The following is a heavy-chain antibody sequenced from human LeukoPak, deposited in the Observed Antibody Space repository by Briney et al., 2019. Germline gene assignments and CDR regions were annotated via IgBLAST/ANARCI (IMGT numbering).Heavy chain of an antibody. CDR2: ISSGGNYI. Sequence: GGSLRLSCAASGFTFSTYSMNWVRQAPGKGLEWVSSISSGGNYIYYADSVKGRSTISRDNAKNSLYLQMNSLRAEETAVYYCARAGILVAGTDWYFDLWGRGTLVTVSS. CDR1: GFTFSTYS. J-gene: IGHJ2*01. CDR3: ARAGILVAGTDWYFDL. D-gene: IGHD6-19*01. V-gene: IGHV3-21*01.